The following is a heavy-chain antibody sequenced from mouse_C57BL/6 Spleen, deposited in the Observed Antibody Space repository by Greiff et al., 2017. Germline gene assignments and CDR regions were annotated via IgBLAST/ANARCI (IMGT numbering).Heavy chain of an antibody. J-gene: IGHJ4*01. Sequence: VKLVESGPGLVQPSQSLSLTCTVSGFSLTSYGVHWVRQSPGKGLEWLGVIWSGGSTDYHAAFISRLSISKDNSKSQVFFKMNSLQADDTAIYYCARNESTPWAMGGWGQGTSVTVYS. CDR2: IWSGGST. CDR1: GFSLTSYG. V-gene: IGHV2-2*01. D-gene: IGHD5-1*01. CDR3: ARNESTPWAMGG.